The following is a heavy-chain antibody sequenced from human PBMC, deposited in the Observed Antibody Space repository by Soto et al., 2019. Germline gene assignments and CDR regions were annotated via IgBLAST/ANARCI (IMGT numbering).Heavy chain of an antibody. D-gene: IGHD2-15*01. CDR2: IIPIFGTA. Sequence: QVQLVQSGAEVKKPGSSVKVSCKAPGGTFSSYAISWVRQAPGQGLEWMGGIIPIFGTAKYAQKFQGRVTSTADESTSTGYMELSSLRSEDTAVYYCARSQGGSSSLDIYYYYYYGMDVWGQGTKVTVSS. CDR1: GGTFSSYA. J-gene: IGHJ6*02. CDR3: ARSQGGSSSLDIYYYYYYGMDV. V-gene: IGHV1-69*01.